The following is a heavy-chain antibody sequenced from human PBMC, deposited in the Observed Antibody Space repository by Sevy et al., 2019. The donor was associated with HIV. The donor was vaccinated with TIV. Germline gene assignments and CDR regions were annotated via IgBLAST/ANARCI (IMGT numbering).Heavy chain of an antibody. CDR1: GGSISSGGYY. Sequence: SETLSLTCTVSGGSISSGGYYWSWIRQHPGKGLEWIGYIYYSGSTYYNPSLKSRVTISVDTSKNQFSLKLSSVTAADTAVYDCARLLWFGESAGNAFDIWGQGTMVTVSS. D-gene: IGHD3-10*01. V-gene: IGHV4-31*03. CDR3: ARLLWFGESAGNAFDI. CDR2: IYYSGST. J-gene: IGHJ3*02.